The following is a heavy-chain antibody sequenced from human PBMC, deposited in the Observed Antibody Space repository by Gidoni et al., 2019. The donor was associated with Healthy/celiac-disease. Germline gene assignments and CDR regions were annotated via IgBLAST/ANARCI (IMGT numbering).Heavy chain of an antibody. V-gene: IGHV4-30-4*01. CDR1: GGSISSGDYY. J-gene: IGHJ6*02. Sequence: QVQLQESGPGLVKPSQTLSLTCTVSGGSISSGDYYWSWIRQPPGKGLEWIGYIYYSGSTYYNPSLKSRVTISVDTSKNQFSLKLSSVTAADTAVYYCARDRTDYYDSSGPIIPYYYGMDVWGQGTTVTVSS. CDR2: IYYSGST. CDR3: ARDRTDYYDSSGPIIPYYYGMDV. D-gene: IGHD3-22*01.